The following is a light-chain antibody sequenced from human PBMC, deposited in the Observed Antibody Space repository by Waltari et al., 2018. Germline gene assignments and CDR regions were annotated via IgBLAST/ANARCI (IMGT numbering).Light chain of an antibody. J-gene: IGLJ3*02. CDR2: EVS. CDR3: TSFTSSATWV. CDR1: SSDLGAYKH. V-gene: IGLV2-14*01. Sequence: QSALTQPASVSGSPGQSITIPCSGTSSDLGAYKHVPWYQQHPGKAPKLMIYEVSNRPSGVSNRFSGSKSGNTASLTISGLQADDESHYYCTSFTSSATWVFGGGTKVTVL.